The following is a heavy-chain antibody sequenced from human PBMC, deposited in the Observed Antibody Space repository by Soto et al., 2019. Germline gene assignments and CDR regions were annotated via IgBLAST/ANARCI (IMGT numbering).Heavy chain of an antibody. CDR3: ATLGYCSGGSCPNLIDY. D-gene: IGHD2-15*01. Sequence: QVQRVQSGAEVKKPGASVKVSCKASGYTFTSYDINWVRQATGQGLEWMGWMNPNSGNTGYAQKFQGRVTMTRNTSISTAYMELSSLRSEDTAVYYCATLGYCSGGSCPNLIDYWGQGTLVTVSS. J-gene: IGHJ4*02. CDR1: GYTFTSYD. V-gene: IGHV1-8*01. CDR2: MNPNSGNT.